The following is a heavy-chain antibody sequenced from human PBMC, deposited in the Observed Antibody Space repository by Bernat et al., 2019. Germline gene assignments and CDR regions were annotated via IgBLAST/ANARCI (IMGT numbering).Heavy chain of an antibody. J-gene: IGHJ4*02. CDR2: ISESGSST. Sequence: EVQLLESGGGLVQPGGSLRISCAASGFSFSINAMSWVRQAPGRGLECVSSISESGSSTFYADSVKGRFTISRDNSKNTLYLQMNSLRAEDTAVYYCAKDDVVGARAGFDYWGQGTLVTVSS. V-gene: IGHV3-23*01. CDR1: GFSFSINA. CDR3: AKDDVVGARAGFDY. D-gene: IGHD1-26*01.